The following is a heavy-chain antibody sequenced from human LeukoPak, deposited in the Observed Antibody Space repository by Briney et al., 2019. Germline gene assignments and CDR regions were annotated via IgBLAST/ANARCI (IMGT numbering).Heavy chain of an antibody. D-gene: IGHD2-2*01. CDR2: INSDGSEG. CDR1: GFTFSGFW. Sequence: PGGSLRLSCAVSGFTFSGFWMSWSRQAPGKGLEWVASINSDGSEGYYADVVKGRFTISRDNAKNSLYLQMNSLRAEDTAVYYCARDCSSTSCFDYWGQGALVTVSS. CDR3: ARDCSSTSCFDY. V-gene: IGHV3-7*03. J-gene: IGHJ4*02.